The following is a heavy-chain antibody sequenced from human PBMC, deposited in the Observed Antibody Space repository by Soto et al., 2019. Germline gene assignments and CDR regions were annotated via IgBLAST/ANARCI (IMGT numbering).Heavy chain of an antibody. J-gene: IGHJ4*02. CDR2: ISGSGSTL. Sequence: PGGSLRLSCAASGFTFSSYAVSWVRQAPGKGPEWISSISGSGSTLYYADSVKGRFTISRDNSKSTLYLQMSSLRAEDTAVYYCAKVFYYYDSSGYYYFDYWGQGT. CDR1: GFTFSSYA. D-gene: IGHD3-22*01. CDR3: AKVFYYYDSSGYYYFDY. V-gene: IGHV3-23*01.